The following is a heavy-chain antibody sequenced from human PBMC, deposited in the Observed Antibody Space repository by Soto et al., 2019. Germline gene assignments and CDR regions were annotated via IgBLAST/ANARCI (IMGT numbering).Heavy chain of an antibody. V-gene: IGHV3-48*02. CDR1: GFTLSCYS. Sequence: VQLVESGGGLVQPGGSLRLSCEASGFTLSCYSMNWARQAPGQGLEWVSYISSSSSTIYYADSVKGRFTISRDNAKNSLYLQMNSLRDEESAVYYCARDNPRSSGWDVWAQGTTVTVSS. J-gene: IGHJ6*02. CDR3: ARDNPRSSGWDV. CDR2: ISSSSSTI.